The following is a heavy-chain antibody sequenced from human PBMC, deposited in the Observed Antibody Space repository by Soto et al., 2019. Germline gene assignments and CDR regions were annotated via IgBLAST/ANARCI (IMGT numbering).Heavy chain of an antibody. D-gene: IGHD4-4*01. Sequence: SETLSLACTVSGGSISSYYWSWIRQPPGKGLEWIGYIYYSGSTNYNYSLKSRVTISVDTSKNQFSLKLSSVTAADTAVYYCARGGITTVTAFDIWGQGTMVTVSS. CDR3: ARGGITTVTAFDI. CDR1: GGSISSYY. V-gene: IGHV4-59*01. CDR2: IYYSGST. J-gene: IGHJ3*02.